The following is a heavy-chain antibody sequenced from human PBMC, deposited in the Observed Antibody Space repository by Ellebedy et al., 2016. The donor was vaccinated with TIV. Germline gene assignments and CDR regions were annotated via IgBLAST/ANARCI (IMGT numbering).Heavy chain of an antibody. CDR1: GGSFSGYY. CDR2: INHSGST. J-gene: IGHJ4*01. CDR3: ARIPEVRVGATSVHY. D-gene: IGHD1-26*01. Sequence: MPSETLSLTCAVYGGSFSGYYWNWIRQAPGKGLEWIGEINHSGSTNCNPSLKSRVTVSVDTSKNQFPLKLTTVTAADTAMYYCARIPEVRVGATSVHYWGHGNLVTVSS. V-gene: IGHV4-34*01.